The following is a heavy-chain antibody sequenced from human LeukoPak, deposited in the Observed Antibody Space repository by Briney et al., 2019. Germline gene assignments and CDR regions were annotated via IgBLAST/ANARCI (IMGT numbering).Heavy chain of an antibody. J-gene: IGHJ6*02. V-gene: IGHV1-18*01. CDR1: GYTFTSYG. CDR3: ATDREEQWLLRDYSYYGMDV. D-gene: IGHD6-19*01. Sequence: ASVKVSCKASGYTFTSYGINWVRQAPGQGLEWMGWISAYNGDAKYAQKLQGRVTMTTDTSTSTAYLELRSLSSDDTAVYYCATDREEQWLLRDYSYYGMDVWGQGTTVTVSS. CDR2: ISAYNGDA.